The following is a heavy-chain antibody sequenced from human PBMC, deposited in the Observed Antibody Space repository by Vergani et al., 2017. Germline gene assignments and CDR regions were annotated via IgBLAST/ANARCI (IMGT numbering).Heavy chain of an antibody. CDR1: GYSLSSGYY. CDR2: TYSPGST. Sequence: QVQLQESGPGLVKPSEPLSLTCAVFGYSLSSGYYWGWIRQPPGKGLEWIGYTYSPGSTNNNPSLNSRVTMSVDTSKNQFALKLRSVTAADTAVYFCARVMYRDEASTGYRLEGMDIWGQGTTVTISS. CDR3: ARVMYRDEASTGYRLEGMDI. D-gene: IGHD3-9*01. J-gene: IGHJ6*02. V-gene: IGHV4-61*01.